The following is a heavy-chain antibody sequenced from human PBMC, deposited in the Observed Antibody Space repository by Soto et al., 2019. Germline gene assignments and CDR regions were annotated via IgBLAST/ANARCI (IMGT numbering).Heavy chain of an antibody. D-gene: IGHD3-22*01. CDR1: GYTFTSYG. CDR3: ARIANYYDSSGSTDPLDY. J-gene: IGHJ4*02. V-gene: IGHV1-18*01. Sequence: GASVKVSCKASGYTFTSYGISWVRQAPGQRLEWMGWISAYNGNTNYAQKLQGRVTMTRDTSTSTAYMELSSLRSEDTAVYYCARIANYYDSSGSTDPLDYWGQGTLVTVSS. CDR2: ISAYNGNT.